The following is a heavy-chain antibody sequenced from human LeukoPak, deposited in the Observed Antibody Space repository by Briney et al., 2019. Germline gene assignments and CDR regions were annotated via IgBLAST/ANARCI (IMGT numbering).Heavy chain of an antibody. CDR2: TSYNGNT. CDR3: ARDSGSGWQALGY. D-gene: IGHD6-19*01. Sequence: ASVKVSCKASGYTLSNYGISWVRQAPGLGLEWMGWTSYNGNTNYAQKFQDRVTMTTDTSTTTAYMELRSLESDDTAVYYCARDSGSGWQALGYWGQGTLVTVSS. CDR1: GYTLSNYG. V-gene: IGHV1-18*04. J-gene: IGHJ4*02.